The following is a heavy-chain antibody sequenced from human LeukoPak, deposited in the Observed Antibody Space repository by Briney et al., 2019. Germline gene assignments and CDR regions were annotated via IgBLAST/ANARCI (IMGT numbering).Heavy chain of an antibody. CDR2: ISAYNGNT. D-gene: IGHD3-22*01. CDR1: GYILSELS. J-gene: IGHJ4*02. V-gene: IGHV1-18*01. Sequence: ASVKVSCKVSGYILSELSMHWVRQAPGQGLEWMGWISAYNGNTNYAQKLQGRVTMTTDTSTSTAYMELRSLRSDDTAVYYCARDYYYDSSGAPHFDYWGQGTLVTVSS. CDR3: ARDYYYDSSGAPHFDY.